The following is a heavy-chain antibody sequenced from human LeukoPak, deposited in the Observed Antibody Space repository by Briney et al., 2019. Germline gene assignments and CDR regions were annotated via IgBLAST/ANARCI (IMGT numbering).Heavy chain of an antibody. J-gene: IGHJ5*02. CDR3: ARSQDYYDSSGYYYGNWFDP. CDR1: GVTFSSYA. Sequence: SVKVSCKASGVTFSSYAISWVRQAPGQGLEWMGGIIPIFGTANYAQKFQGRVTITADESTGTAYMELSSLRSEDTAVYYCARSQDYYDSSGYYYGNWFDPWGQGTLVTVSS. CDR2: IIPIFGTA. D-gene: IGHD3-22*01. V-gene: IGHV1-69*13.